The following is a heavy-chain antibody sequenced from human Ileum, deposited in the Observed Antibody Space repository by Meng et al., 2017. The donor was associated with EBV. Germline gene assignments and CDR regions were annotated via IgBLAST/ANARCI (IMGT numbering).Heavy chain of an antibody. V-gene: IGHV4-34*01. CDR1: GGSFNDYY. Sequence: QVRLKQWGTGLLKPSETLSRTCAVYGGSFNDYYWTWLRQPPGKGLEWIGEIDQSGYTKFNPSLSSRATISRDTSNNQFSLRLNSVTAADTALYYCARYGRCNGNSFYCFDPWGQGTLVTVSS. J-gene: IGHJ5*02. CDR3: ARYGRCNGNSFYCFDP. CDR2: IDQSGYT. D-gene: IGHD4-23*01.